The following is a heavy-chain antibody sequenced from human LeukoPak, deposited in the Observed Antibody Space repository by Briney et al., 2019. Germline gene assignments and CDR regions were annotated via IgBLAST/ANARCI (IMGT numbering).Heavy chain of an antibody. CDR1: GGSFSGYY. Sequence: PSETLSLTCAVYGGSFSGYYCSWIRQPPGKGLEWIGEINHSGSTNYNPSLKSRVTISVDTSKNQFSLKLSSVTAADTAVYYCARRPIFYDSSGLRSGIDYWGQGTLVTVSS. J-gene: IGHJ4*02. D-gene: IGHD3-22*01. CDR2: INHSGST. CDR3: ARRPIFYDSSGLRSGIDY. V-gene: IGHV4-34*01.